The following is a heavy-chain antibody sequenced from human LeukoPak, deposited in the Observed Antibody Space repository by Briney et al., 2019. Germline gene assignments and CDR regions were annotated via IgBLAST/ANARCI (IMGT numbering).Heavy chain of an antibody. CDR2: TRYDGSKK. CDR1: GFTFGSYG. J-gene: IGHJ6*03. Sequence: GGSLRLSCAASGFTFGSYGMHWVRQAPGKGLEWVAFTRYDGSKKYYTDSVKGRFTISRDNSKNTLYLQMNSLSAEDTAFYYCAKEELRRITMWGYMDVWGKGTTVTISS. D-gene: IGHD3-10*02. CDR3: AKEELRRITMWGYMDV. V-gene: IGHV3-30*02.